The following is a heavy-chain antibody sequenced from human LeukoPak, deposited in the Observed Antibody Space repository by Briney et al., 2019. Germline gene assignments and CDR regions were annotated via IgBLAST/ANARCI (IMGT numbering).Heavy chain of an antibody. J-gene: IGHJ4*02. D-gene: IGHD3-22*01. Sequence: SETLSLTCAVYGGSFSGYYWSWIRQPPGKGLEWIGEINHSGSTNYNPSLKSRVTISVATSKSQFSLKLSSVTAADTAVYYCASDLQTYYYDSSGYYLGYWGQGTLVTVSS. CDR1: GGSFSGYY. V-gene: IGHV4-34*01. CDR2: INHSGST. CDR3: ASDLQTYYYDSSGYYLGY.